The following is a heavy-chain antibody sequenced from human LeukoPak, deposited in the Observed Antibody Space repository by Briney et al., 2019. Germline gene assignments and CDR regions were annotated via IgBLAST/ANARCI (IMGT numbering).Heavy chain of an antibody. D-gene: IGHD5-12*01. V-gene: IGHV3-23*01. CDR1: GFTFSSYG. CDR2: ISGSGGST. Sequence: GALRLFFAASGFTFSSYGMSWVRPAPGKGLEWVSAISGSGGSTYYADSVKGRFTISRDNSKNMLHLQMNSLRAEDTAVYSCAKGLATNYYYDMDVWGQGTTVTVSS. J-gene: IGHJ6*02. CDR3: AKGLATNYYYDMDV.